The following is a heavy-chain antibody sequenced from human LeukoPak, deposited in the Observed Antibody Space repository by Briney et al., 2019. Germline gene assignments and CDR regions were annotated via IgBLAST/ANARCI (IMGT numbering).Heavy chain of an antibody. V-gene: IGHV1-8*03. CDR2: MNPNSGNT. J-gene: IGHJ6*02. D-gene: IGHD6-19*01. CDR1: GYTFTSYG. CDR3: ARVPGVIAVAGTVGMDV. Sequence: ASVKVSCKASGYTFTSYGISWVRQATGQGLEWMGWMNPNSGNTGYAQKFQGRVTITRNTSISTAYMELSSLRSEDTAVYYCARVPGVIAVAGTVGMDVWGQGTTVTVSS.